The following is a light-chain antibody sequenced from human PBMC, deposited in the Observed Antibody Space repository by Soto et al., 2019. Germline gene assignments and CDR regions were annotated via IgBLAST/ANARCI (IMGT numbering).Light chain of an antibody. J-gene: IGLJ1*01. V-gene: IGLV2-14*01. Sequence: QSVLTQPASVSGSPGQSITISCTGTSSDISIYNYDSWYQQHPGKAPKLIIYEVSNRPSGISNRFSGAKSGNTASLTISGLQVEDEADYYCCSYTSSTNYVFGAGTKVTVL. CDR3: CSYTSSTNYV. CDR2: EVS. CDR1: SSDISIYNY.